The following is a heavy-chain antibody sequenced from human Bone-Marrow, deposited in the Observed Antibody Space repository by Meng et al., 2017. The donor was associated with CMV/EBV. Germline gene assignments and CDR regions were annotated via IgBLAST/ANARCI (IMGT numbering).Heavy chain of an antibody. V-gene: IGHV4-34*01. CDR2: INHSGST. CDR3: VTNSQSIAARRNWYYFYY. D-gene: IGHD6-6*01. CDR1: GGSFSGYY. Sequence: GSLRLSCAVYGGSFSGYYWSWIRQPPGKGLEWIGEINHSGSTNYNPSLKSRVTISVDTSKNQFSLKLSSVTAADTAVYYCVTNSQSIAARRNWYYFYYWGQGTLVTVSS. J-gene: IGHJ4*02.